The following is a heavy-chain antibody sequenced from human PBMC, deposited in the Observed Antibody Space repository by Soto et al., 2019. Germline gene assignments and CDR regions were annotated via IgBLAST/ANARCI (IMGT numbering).Heavy chain of an antibody. CDR2: IDYSGNT. V-gene: IGHV4-30-4*01. CDR3: ARGFGECGPYGMDV. D-gene: IGHD3-10*01. Sequence: QVQLQESDPGLVKPSQTLSLTCTVSGGSISSGDYYWCWIRQPPGKGLEWIGWIDYSGNTYYSPALKRRISFSVARSKNQFSLRLRSVTAADAAVYECARGFGECGPYGMDVWGQGTTVTVSS. CDR1: GGSISSGDYY. J-gene: IGHJ6*02.